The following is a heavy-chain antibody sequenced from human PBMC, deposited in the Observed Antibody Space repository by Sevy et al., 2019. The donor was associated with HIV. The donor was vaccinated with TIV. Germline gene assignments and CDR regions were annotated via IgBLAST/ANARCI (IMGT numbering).Heavy chain of an antibody. CDR3: ASQRGGYERLYYFHS. D-gene: IGHD5-12*01. V-gene: IGHV3-48*01. CDR2: ISDSSSTI. CDR1: GFTYS. Sequence: GGSLRLSCVASGFTYSMNWVRQAPGKGLEWVSYISDSSSTIHYADSVKGRFTISRDNAKNSLYLQMNTLRAEDTAVYYCASQRGGYERLYYFHSWGQGTLVTVFS. J-gene: IGHJ4*02.